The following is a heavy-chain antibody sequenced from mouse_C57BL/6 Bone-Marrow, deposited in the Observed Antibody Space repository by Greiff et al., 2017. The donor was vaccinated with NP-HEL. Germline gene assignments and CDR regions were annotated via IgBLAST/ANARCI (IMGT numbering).Heavy chain of an antibody. CDR1: GYSITSGYY. Sequence: EVKLQESGPGLVKPSQSLSLTCSVTGYSITSGYYWNWIRQFPGNKLEWMGYISYDGSNNYNPSLKNRISITRDTSKNQLFLKLNSVTTEDTATYYCARGGRRGDYWGQGTTLTVSS. CDR3: ARGGRRGDY. V-gene: IGHV3-6*01. J-gene: IGHJ2*01. D-gene: IGHD2-12*01. CDR2: ISYDGSN.